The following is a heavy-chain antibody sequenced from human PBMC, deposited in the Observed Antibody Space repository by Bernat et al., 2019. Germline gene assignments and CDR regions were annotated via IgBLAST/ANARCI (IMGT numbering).Heavy chain of an antibody. J-gene: IGHJ5*02. CDR3: ASRIGYCTNGVCYRGWADWFDP. CDR1: GGSISSSSYY. V-gene: IGHV4-39*01. D-gene: IGHD2-8*01. Sequence: QLQLQESGPGLVKPSETLSLTCTVSGGSISSSSYYWGWIRQPPGKGLEWIGSIYYSGSTYYNPSLKSRVTISVDTSKNQFSLKLSSVTAADTAVYYCASRIGYCTNGVCYRGWADWFDPWGQGTLVTVSS. CDR2: IYYSGST.